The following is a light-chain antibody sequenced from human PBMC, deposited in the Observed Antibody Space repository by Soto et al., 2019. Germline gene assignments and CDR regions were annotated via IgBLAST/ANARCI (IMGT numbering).Light chain of an antibody. V-gene: IGKV3-11*01. J-gene: IGKJ4*01. Sequence: EIVLTQSPATLSLSPGERATLSCGASQSVSSYLALNQQKPGQAPRLLIYDASNGATGIPARFSGSGSGTDFTLTISSLEPEDFAVYYCHQRSNWPLTFGGGTKVDIK. CDR3: HQRSNWPLT. CDR2: DAS. CDR1: QSVSSY.